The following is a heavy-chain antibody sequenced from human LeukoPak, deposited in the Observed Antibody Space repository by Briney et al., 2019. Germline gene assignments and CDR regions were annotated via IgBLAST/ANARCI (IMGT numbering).Heavy chain of an antibody. CDR2: INPNSGGT. V-gene: IGHV1-2*02. CDR3: ARSCSSTSCVDDALDI. D-gene: IGHD2-2*01. J-gene: IGHJ3*02. Sequence: ASVKVSCKASGHTFTGYYMHWVRQAPGQGLEWMGWINPNSGGTNYAQKFQGRVTMTRDTSISTAYMELSRLRSDDTAVYYCARSCSSTSCVDDALDIWGQGTMVTVSS. CDR1: GHTFTGYY.